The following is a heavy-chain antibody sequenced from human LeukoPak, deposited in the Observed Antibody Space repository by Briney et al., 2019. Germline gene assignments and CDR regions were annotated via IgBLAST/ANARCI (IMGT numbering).Heavy chain of an antibody. V-gene: IGHV4-59*08. Sequence: SETLSLTCTVSGGSISSYYWSWIRQPPGKGLEWIGYIYYSGSTNYNPSLKSRVTISVDTSKNQFSLKLSSVTAADTAVYYCATSGYSSSWPYYYYYGMDVWGQGTTVTVSS. CDR3: ATSGYSSSWPYYYYYGMDV. CDR2: IYYSGST. CDR1: GGSISSYY. D-gene: IGHD6-13*01. J-gene: IGHJ6*02.